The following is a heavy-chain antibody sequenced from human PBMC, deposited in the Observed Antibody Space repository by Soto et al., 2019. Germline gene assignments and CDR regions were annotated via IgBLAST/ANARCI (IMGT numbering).Heavy chain of an antibody. J-gene: IGHJ5*02. D-gene: IGHD3-3*01. Sequence: ASVKVSCKASGYTFTSYDINWVRQATGQGLEWMGWMNPNSGNTGYAQKFQGRVTMTRNTSISTAYMELSSLRSEDTAVYYCAREGDYDFWSGPIFDPWGQGTLVTVSS. V-gene: IGHV1-8*01. CDR2: MNPNSGNT. CDR1: GYTFTSYD. CDR3: AREGDYDFWSGPIFDP.